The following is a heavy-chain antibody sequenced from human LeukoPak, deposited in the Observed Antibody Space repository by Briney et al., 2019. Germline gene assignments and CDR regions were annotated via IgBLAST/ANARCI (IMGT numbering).Heavy chain of an antibody. V-gene: IGHV4-59*01. J-gene: IGHJ4*02. CDR2: IDYSGST. CDR3: ARVLTAYYFDY. CDR1: GGSFSGYY. Sequence: NPSETLSLTCAVYGGSFSGYYWTWIRQPPGKGLEWIGYIDYSGSTNYNPSLKSRVTISVDTSKNQFSLNLSSVTAADTAVYYCARVLTAYYFDYWGQGTLVTVSS.